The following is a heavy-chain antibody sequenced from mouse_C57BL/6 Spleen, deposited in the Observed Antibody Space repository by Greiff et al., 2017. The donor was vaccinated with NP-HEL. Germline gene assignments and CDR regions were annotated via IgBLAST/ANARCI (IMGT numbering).Heavy chain of an antibody. D-gene: IGHD2-1*01. J-gene: IGHJ4*01. CDR3: ARRELLWQRGMDY. Sequence: QVQLQQPGAELVKPGASVKMSCKASGYTFTSYWITWVKQRPGQGLEWIGDIYPGSGSTNYNEKFKRKATLTVDTSSSTAYMQLSSLTSEDSAVYYCARRELLWQRGMDYWGQGTSVTVSS. V-gene: IGHV1-55*01. CDR1: GYTFTSYW. CDR2: IYPGSGST.